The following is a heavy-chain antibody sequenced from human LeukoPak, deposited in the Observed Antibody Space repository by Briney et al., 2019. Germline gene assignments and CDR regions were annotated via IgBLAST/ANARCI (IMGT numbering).Heavy chain of an antibody. J-gene: IGHJ4*02. V-gene: IGHV3-74*01. D-gene: IGHD6-6*01. CDR2: TSKDGSDT. Sequence: PGGSLRLSSAASGFTFSDARTRSVRQGPGKGPEWLSRTSKDGSDTVYADSAKGRLTAPRDNARNTVYLELTNLRPDDTALHYSTRGAYSGSYYRFSWGRGTLVTVAS. CDR3: TRGAYSGSYYRFS. CDR1: GFTFSDAR.